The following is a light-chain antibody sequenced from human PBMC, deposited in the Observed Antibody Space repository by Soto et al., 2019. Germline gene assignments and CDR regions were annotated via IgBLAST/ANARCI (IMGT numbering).Light chain of an antibody. CDR2: EVS. CDR1: SSDVGSYNL. Sequence: QSALTQPASVSGSPGQSITISCTGTSSDVGSYNLVSWYRQHPGKAPKLMISEVSKRPSGVSNRFSGSKSGNTASLTISGLQAEDEADYYCCSYAGSSTFGVFGGGTKVTVL. CDR3: CSYAGSSTFGV. V-gene: IGLV2-23*02. J-gene: IGLJ3*02.